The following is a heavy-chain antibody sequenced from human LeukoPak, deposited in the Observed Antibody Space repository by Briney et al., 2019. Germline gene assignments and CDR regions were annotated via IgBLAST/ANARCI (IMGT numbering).Heavy chain of an antibody. J-gene: IGHJ2*01. V-gene: IGHV4-39*01. D-gene: IGHD5-18*01. CDR1: GGSISSSSTTYY. CDR2: IHYSGST. Sequence: PSETLSLTCTVSGGSISSSSTTYYWGWIRQPPGKWLGWIGSIHYSGSTYYNPSLKSRVTLSVDTSEKQFSLKLSSVTAAVTAVYYCARQLRGYSSVGYFDLWGRGTLVTVSS. CDR3: ARQLRGYSSVGYFDL.